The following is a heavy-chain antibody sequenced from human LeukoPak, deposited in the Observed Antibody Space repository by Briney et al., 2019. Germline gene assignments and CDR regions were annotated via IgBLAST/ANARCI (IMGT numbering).Heavy chain of an antibody. Sequence: GSLRLSCSASGFTFSNYWMTWVRQPPGKGLEWVAIIKHDGSDKYCVDSVKGRFTISRDNAKNSLYLQMSSLRAEDTAVYYCARGGHRQKEFWGQGTLVTVSS. J-gene: IGHJ4*02. V-gene: IGHV3-7*01. D-gene: IGHD3-10*01. CDR3: ARGGHRQKEF. CDR1: GFTFSNYW. CDR2: IKHDGSDK.